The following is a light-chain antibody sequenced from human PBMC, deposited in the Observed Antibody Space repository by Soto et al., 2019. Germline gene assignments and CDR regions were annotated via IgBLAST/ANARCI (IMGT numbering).Light chain of an antibody. CDR1: SSNIGKNY. CDR2: ETN. CDR3: GTWYTSLTVVL. Sequence: QSVLTQPPSVSAASGQKVTISCSGSSSNIGKNYVSWYQQLPGTAPKLLIYETNKRPSGIPDRFSGSKSGTSATLGISGLQTGDEADYYCGTWYTSLTVVLFGGGTKVTVL. J-gene: IGLJ2*01. V-gene: IGLV1-51*02.